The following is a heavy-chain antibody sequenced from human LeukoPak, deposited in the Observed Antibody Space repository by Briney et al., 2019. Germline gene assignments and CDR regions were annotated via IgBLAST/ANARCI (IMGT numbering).Heavy chain of an antibody. V-gene: IGHV3-53*01. J-gene: IGHJ5*02. CDR2: IYSGGST. Sequence: GGSLRLSCAASGFTVSSNYMSWVRQAPGKGLEWVSVIYSGGSTYYADSVKGRFTISRDNAKNSLYLQMNSLRAEDTAVYYCARDLLMYYDILTGQREGFDPWGQGTLVTVSS. CDR3: ARDLLMYYDILTGQREGFDP. D-gene: IGHD3-9*01. CDR1: GFTVSSNY.